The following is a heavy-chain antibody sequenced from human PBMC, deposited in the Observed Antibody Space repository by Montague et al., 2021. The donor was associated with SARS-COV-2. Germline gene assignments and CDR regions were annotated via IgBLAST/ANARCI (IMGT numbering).Heavy chain of an antibody. D-gene: IGHD1-1*01. CDR1: GDSVSSNSAT. J-gene: IGHJ6*02. CDR3: TSGREGNYNVMDV. V-gene: IGHV6-1*01. Sequence: CAISGDSVSSNSATWNWVRQSPSRGLEWLGRTYYRSKWYNDYVVSVRGRVTINPDTSKNQFSLQLNSVTPEDTAIYYCTSGREGNYNVMDVWGQGTTVTVSS. CDR2: TYYRSKWYN.